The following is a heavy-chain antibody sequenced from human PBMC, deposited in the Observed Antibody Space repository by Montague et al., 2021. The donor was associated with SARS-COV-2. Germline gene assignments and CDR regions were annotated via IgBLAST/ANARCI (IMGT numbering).Heavy chain of an antibody. J-gene: IGHJ4*02. Sequence: SLRLSCAASGFTFNNYAMHWVRQAPGKGLEWVAIIPYDGSNKYYADSVKGRFAISRGNSKNTLYLQMNSLRAEDTAVYYCVRASLIKARITVAGTTVYWGQGTLVTISS. CDR3: VRASLIKARITVAGTTVY. CDR1: GFTFNNYA. V-gene: IGHV3-30*09. CDR2: IPYDGSNK. D-gene: IGHD6-19*01.